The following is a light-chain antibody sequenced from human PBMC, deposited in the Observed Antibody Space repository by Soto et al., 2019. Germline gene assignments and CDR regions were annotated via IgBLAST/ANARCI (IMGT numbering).Light chain of an antibody. CDR3: FSYAGGRGMV. J-gene: IGLJ1*01. CDR1: SSDVGSYNL. CDR2: EGS. V-gene: IGLV2-23*01. Sequence: QSVLTQPASVSGSPGQSITISCTGTSSDVGSYNLVSWYQQHPGKAPKLMIYEGSKRPSGLSNRFSGSKSGNTASLTISGLQAEDEADYYCFSYAGGRGMVFGTGTKLTVL.